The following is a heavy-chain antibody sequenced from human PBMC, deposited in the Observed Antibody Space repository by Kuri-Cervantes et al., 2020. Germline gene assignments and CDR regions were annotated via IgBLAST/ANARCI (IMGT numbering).Heavy chain of an antibody. V-gene: IGHV4-30-2*01. CDR1: GGSISSGGYS. D-gene: IGHD1-26*01. Sequence: SQTLSLTCAVSGGSISSGGYSWSWIRQPPGKGLEWIGYIYHSGSTYYNPSLKSRVTISVDRSKNQFSLKLSSVTAADTAVYYCARGRPSGSYYAALYWGQGTLVTVSS. CDR3: ARGRPSGSYYAALY. CDR2: IYHSGST. J-gene: IGHJ4*02.